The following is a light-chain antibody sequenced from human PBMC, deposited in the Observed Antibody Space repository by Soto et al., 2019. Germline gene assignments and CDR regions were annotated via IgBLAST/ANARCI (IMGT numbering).Light chain of an antibody. Sequence: DIQITQSPSTLRAPERARVTITCRASQSISSWLAWYQQKPGKAPKLLIYDASSLESGVPSRFSGSGSGTEFTLTISSLQPDDFATYYCQQYNSYSAFGQGTKVDIK. CDR3: QQYNSYSA. V-gene: IGKV1-5*01. CDR2: DAS. CDR1: QSISSW. J-gene: IGKJ1*01.